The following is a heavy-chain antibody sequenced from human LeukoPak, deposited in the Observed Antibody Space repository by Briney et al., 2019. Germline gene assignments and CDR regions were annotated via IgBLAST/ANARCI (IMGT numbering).Heavy chain of an antibody. J-gene: IGHJ6*02. CDR1: GFTFTSSA. Sequence: SVKVSCKASGFTFTSSAMQGVRQARGQRLEWIGWIVVGSGNTNYAQKFQERVTITRDMSTSTAYMELSSLRSEDTAVYYCAVGPGDYDYYYYGMDVWGQGTTVTVSS. CDR3: AVGPGDYDYYYYGMDV. D-gene: IGHD4-17*01. CDR2: IVVGSGNT. V-gene: IGHV1-58*02.